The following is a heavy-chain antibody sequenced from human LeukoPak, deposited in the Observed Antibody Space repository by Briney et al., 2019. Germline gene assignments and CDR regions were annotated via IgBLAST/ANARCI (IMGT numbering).Heavy chain of an antibody. J-gene: IGHJ4*02. CDR1: GYTLSELS. V-gene: IGHV1-24*01. D-gene: IGHD5-18*01. Sequence: ASVKVSCKVSGYTLSELSMHWVRQAPGKGLEWMGGFDPEDGATIYAQKFQGRVTMTEDTSTDTAYMELSSLRSEDTAVYYCARARDTAREIDYWGQGTLVTVSS. CDR3: ARARDTAREIDY. CDR2: FDPEDGAT.